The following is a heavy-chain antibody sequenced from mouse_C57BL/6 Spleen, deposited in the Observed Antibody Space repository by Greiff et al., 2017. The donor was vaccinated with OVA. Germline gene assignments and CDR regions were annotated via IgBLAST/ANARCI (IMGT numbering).Heavy chain of an antibody. V-gene: IGHV1-72*01. D-gene: IGHD1-1*01. CDR1: GYTFTSYW. CDR2: IDPNSGGT. CDR3: AREGNYYGSISFAY. Sequence: QVQLKQPGAELVKPGASVKLSCKASGYTFTSYWMHWVKQRPGRGLEWIGRIDPNSGGTKYNEKFKSKATLTVDKPSSTAYMQLSSLTSEDSAVYYCAREGNYYGSISFAYWGQGTLVTVSA. J-gene: IGHJ3*01.